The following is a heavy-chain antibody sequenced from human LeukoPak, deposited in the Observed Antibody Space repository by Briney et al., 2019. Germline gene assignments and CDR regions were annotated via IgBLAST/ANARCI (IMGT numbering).Heavy chain of an antibody. V-gene: IGHV3-23*01. Sequence: GGSLRLSCAASGFTFSDYALSWVRQTPGKGLEWVSAISGSGGSTYYADSVKGRFTISRDNSKNTLYLQMNSLRAEDTAAYYCAKHPPEYYYDSSGYSGGMDYYFDYWGQGTLVTVSS. D-gene: IGHD3-22*01. J-gene: IGHJ4*02. CDR3: AKHPPEYYYDSSGYSGGMDYYFDY. CDR1: GFTFSDYA. CDR2: ISGSGGST.